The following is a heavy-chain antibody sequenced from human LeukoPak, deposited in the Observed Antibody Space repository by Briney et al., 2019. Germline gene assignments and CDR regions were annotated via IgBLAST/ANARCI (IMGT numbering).Heavy chain of an antibody. D-gene: IGHD3-10*01. CDR1: GYTFTGYY. CDR2: ISPNSGAT. CDR3: ARASIDGSGRHYFDY. J-gene: IGHJ4*02. Sequence: GASVKVSCKASGYTFTGYYMHWVRQAPGQGLEWMGWISPNSGATNYAQKFQGRVTMTRDTSISTAYMELSSLRSDDTAIYYCARASIDGSGRHYFDYWGQGTLVTVSS. V-gene: IGHV1-2*02.